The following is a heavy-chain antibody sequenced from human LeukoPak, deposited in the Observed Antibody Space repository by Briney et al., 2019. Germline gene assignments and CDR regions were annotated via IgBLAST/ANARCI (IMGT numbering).Heavy chain of an antibody. J-gene: IGHJ6*03. CDR3: ARDRGGRDIVVVPGYYYMDV. CDR2: INWNGGST. Sequence: GGLRLSCAASGFTFDDYGMSWVRQAPGKGLEWVSGINWNGGSTGYADSVKGRFTISRDNAKNSLYLQMNSLRAEDTAVYYCARDRGGRDIVVVPGYYYMDVWGKGTTVTISS. D-gene: IGHD2-2*01. CDR1: GFTFDDYG. V-gene: IGHV3-20*04.